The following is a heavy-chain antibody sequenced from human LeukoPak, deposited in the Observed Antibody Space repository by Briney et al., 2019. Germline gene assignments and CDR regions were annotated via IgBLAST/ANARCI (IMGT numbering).Heavy chain of an antibody. CDR3: ARAVGSGSFQTYYYYMDV. Sequence: SETLSLTCTVSGGSISSYYWSWIRQPAGKGLEWVGRIYTSGSTNYNPSLKSRVTMSVDTSKNQFSLKLSSVTAADTAVYYCARAVGSGSFQTYYYYMDVWGKGTTVTISS. V-gene: IGHV4-4*07. D-gene: IGHD3-10*01. CDR2: IYTSGST. CDR1: GGSISSYY. J-gene: IGHJ6*03.